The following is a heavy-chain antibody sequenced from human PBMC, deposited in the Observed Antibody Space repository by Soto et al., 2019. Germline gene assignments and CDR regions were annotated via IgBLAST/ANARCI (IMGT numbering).Heavy chain of an antibody. CDR3: ARSPPGGYHYYYGLDV. CDR1: GFTFSSYD. CDR2: IGTAGDT. J-gene: IGHJ6*02. Sequence: GGSLRLSCTASGFTFSSYDMQWVRQGTGKGLEWVSAIGTAGDTYYPGSVKGRFTISRENAKNSLYLQMNSLRAGDTAVYYCARSPPGGYHYYYGLDVWGQGTTVTVSS. D-gene: IGHD3-22*01. V-gene: IGHV3-13*04.